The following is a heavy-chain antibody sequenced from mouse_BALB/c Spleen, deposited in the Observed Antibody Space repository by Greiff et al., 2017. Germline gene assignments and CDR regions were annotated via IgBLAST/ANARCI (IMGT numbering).Heavy chain of an antibody. CDR3: ARNYRSFAY. Sequence: EVQLQQSGPGLVKPSQSLSLTCTVTGYSITSDYAWNWIRQFPGNKLEWMGYISYSGSTSYNPSLKSRISITRDTSKNQFFLQLNSVTTEDTATYYCARNYRSFAYWGQGTLVTVSA. CDR1: GYSITSDYA. J-gene: IGHJ3*01. CDR2: ISYSGST. V-gene: IGHV3-2*02. D-gene: IGHD2-14*01.